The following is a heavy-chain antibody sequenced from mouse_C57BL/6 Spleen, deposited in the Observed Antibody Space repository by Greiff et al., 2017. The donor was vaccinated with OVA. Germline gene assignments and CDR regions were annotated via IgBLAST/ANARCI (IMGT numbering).Heavy chain of an antibody. V-gene: IGHV1-31*01. CDR2: IYPYNGVS. Sequence: EVQLQQSGPELVKPGASVKLSCKASGYSFTGYYMHWVKQSHGNILDWIGYIYPYNGVSSYNQKFKGKATLTVDKSSSTAYMELRSLTSEDSAVYYCARQETAQASDAMDYWGQGTSVTVSS. CDR3: ARQETAQASDAMDY. CDR1: GYSFTGYY. J-gene: IGHJ4*01. D-gene: IGHD3-2*02.